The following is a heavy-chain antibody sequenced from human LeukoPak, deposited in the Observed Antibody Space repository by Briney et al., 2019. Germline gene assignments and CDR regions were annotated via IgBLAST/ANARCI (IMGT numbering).Heavy chain of an antibody. CDR2: INHRGST. CDR1: GGSFSGYY. Sequence: SETLSLTCAVYGGSFSGYYWSWIRQPPGKGLEWIGEINHRGSTNYNPSLKSRVTISVDTSKNQFSLKLSSVTAADTAVYYCACDSSGYYYWDYWGQGTLVTVSS. V-gene: IGHV4-34*01. J-gene: IGHJ4*02. CDR3: ACDSSGYYYWDY. D-gene: IGHD3-22*01.